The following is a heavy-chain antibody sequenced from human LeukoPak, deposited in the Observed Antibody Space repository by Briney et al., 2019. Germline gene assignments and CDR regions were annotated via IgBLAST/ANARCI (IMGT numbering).Heavy chain of an antibody. CDR2: ISYDGSNK. D-gene: IGHD3-10*01. Sequence: GGSLRLSCAASEFTFSSYGMHWVRQAPGKGLEWVAVISYDGSNKYYADSVKGRFTISRDNSKNTLYLQMNSLRAEDTAVYYCAKDHPLLWFGELLPRFEDWGQGTLFTVSS. J-gene: IGHJ4*02. V-gene: IGHV3-30*18. CDR1: EFTFSSYG. CDR3: AKDHPLLWFGELLPRFED.